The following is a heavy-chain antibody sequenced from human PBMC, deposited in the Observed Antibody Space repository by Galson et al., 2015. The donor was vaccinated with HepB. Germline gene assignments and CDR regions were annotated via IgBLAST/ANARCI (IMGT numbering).Heavy chain of an antibody. D-gene: IGHD3-22*01. CDR2: ISAHISKT. J-gene: IGHJ3*02. CDR1: GYNFINHG. Sequence: SVKVSCKASGYNFINHGISWVRQAPGQGLEWLGWISAHISKTNYAQKFQGRVSMTTDTSTSTAYMELTRLTSDDTAVYFCARPISMIVMAPRGDAVGDALDIWGQGTMVTVSS. V-gene: IGHV1-18*04. CDR3: ARPISMIVMAPRGDAVGDALDI.